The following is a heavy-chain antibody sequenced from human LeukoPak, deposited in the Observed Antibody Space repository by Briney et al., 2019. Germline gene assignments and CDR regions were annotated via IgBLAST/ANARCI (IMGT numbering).Heavy chain of an antibody. CDR3: ARDQGCSSGWCAYYYYGMDV. CDR1: GYTFTSYY. CDR2: INPSGGST. V-gene: IGHV1-46*03. Sequence: GASVKVSCKASGYTFTSYYMHWVRQAPGQGLEWMGIINPSGGSTSYAQKFQGRVTMTRDTSTSTVYMELSSLRPEDTAAYYCARDQGCSSGWCAYYYYGMDVWGQGTTVTVSS. D-gene: IGHD6-19*01. J-gene: IGHJ6*02.